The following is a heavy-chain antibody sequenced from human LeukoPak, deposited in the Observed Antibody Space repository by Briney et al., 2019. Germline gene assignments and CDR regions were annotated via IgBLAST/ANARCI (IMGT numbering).Heavy chain of an antibody. CDR3: TRWRGAQSEFEY. CDR1: GIIFINYW. Sequence: PGGSLRLSCAASGIIFINYWMTWVRQAPGKGLEWVADINKDGTEIWYVDSVKGRFTISRDNAKNSVYLQMNSLRAEDTAVYYCTRWRGAQSEFEYWGQGTLVTVSP. J-gene: IGHJ4*02. V-gene: IGHV3-7*01. CDR2: INKDGTEI. D-gene: IGHD3-3*01.